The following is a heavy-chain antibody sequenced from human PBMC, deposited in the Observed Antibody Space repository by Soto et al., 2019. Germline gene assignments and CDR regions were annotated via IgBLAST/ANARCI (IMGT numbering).Heavy chain of an antibody. D-gene: IGHD3-22*01. CDR1: GFTFSNAW. Sequence: EVQLVESGGGLVKPGGSLRLSCAASGFTFSNAWMSWVRQAPGKGLEWVGRIKSKTDGGTTDYAAPVKGRFTISRDDSKNTLYLQMNSLKTEDTAVYYCTTVRGLTMIVVARWGQGTLVTVSS. J-gene: IGHJ4*02. CDR3: TTVRGLTMIVVAR. CDR2: IKSKTDGGTT. V-gene: IGHV3-15*01.